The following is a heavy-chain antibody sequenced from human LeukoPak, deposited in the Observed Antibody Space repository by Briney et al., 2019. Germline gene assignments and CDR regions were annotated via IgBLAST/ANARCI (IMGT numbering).Heavy chain of an antibody. V-gene: IGHV3-48*02. J-gene: IGHJ4*02. CDR1: GFTFGTYA. Sequence: PGGSLRLSCAASGFTFGTYAMNWVRQAPGKGLEWVSYISSSSSTIYYADSVKGRFTISRDNAKNSLYLQMNSLRDEDTAVYYCARSFYSSSWVSPYWGQGTLVTVSS. D-gene: IGHD6-13*01. CDR3: ARSFYSSSWVSPY. CDR2: ISSSSSTI.